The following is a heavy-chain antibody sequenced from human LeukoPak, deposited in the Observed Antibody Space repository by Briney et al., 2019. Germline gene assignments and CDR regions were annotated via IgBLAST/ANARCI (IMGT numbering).Heavy chain of an antibody. CDR2: IYYSGST. CDR1: GGSISSYY. D-gene: IGHD3-3*01. V-gene: IGHV4-59*01. Sequence: KPSETLSLTCTVSGGSISSYYWSWIRQPPGKGLEWIGYIYYSGSTNYNPSLKSRVTISEDTSKNQFSLKLSSVTAADTAVYYCARDRAITIFGVVISAGYFDYWGQGTLVTVSS. CDR3: ARDRAITIFGVVISAGYFDY. J-gene: IGHJ4*02.